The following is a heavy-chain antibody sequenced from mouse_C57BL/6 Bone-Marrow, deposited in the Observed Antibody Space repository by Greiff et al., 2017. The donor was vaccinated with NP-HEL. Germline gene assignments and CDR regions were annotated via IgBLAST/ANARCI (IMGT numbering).Heavy chain of an antibody. Sequence: QVQLQQSGPELVKPGASVKISCKASGYAFSSSWMNWVKQRPGKGLEWIGRIYPGDGDTNYNGKFKGKATLTADKSSSTAYMQLSSLTSEDSAVYFCARGETAQATAYFDVWGTGTTVTVSS. CDR1: GYAFSSSW. CDR3: ARGETAQATAYFDV. V-gene: IGHV1-82*01. J-gene: IGHJ1*03. D-gene: IGHD3-2*02. CDR2: IYPGDGDT.